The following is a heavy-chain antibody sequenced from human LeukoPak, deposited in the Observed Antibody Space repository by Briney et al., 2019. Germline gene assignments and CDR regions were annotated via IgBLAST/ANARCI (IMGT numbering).Heavy chain of an antibody. J-gene: IGHJ4*02. V-gene: IGHV3-7*01. CDR1: GFSFSAYW. Sequence: GGSLRLSCAASGFSFSAYWMTWVRQAPGTGLEWVVNINPAGSETYYVDPVKGRFSISRDNAKNLVYLQMNSLRAEDTAVYHCARFGYVAAVDVWGQGTPVTVSS. CDR2: INPAGSET. CDR3: ARFGYVAAVDV. D-gene: IGHD2-15*01.